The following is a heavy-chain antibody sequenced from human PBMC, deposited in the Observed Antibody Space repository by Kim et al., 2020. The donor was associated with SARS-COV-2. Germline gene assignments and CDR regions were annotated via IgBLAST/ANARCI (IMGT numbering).Heavy chain of an antibody. CDR3: ARDRTTKVDAFDI. Sequence: YQDPGKGNSTIYRDNSKTKLYLQMNSLRAEDTAVYYCARDRTTKVDAFDIWGQGTMVTVSS. D-gene: IGHD3-10*01. J-gene: IGHJ3*02. V-gene: IGHV3-66*01.